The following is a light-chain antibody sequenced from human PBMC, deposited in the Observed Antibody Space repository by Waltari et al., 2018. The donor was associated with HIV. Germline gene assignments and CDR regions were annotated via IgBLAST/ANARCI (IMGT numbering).Light chain of an antibody. CDR2: ENS. J-gene: IGLJ3*02. CDR1: DIVNKS. CDR3: QVWDTSRDHPL. V-gene: IGLV3-21*02. Sequence: SYVLSQPPSVSVAPGQTARIPCWGNDIVNKSVHWYQQRAGQAPVLVVYENSDRPSGIPGRFSGSNSGNTATLSISSVEAGEEAGDEADYYCQVWDTSRDHPLFGGGTKLTVL.